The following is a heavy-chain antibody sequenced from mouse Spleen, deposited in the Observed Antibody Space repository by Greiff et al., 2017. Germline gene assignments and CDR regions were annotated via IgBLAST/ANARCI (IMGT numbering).Heavy chain of an antibody. CDR2: IHPNSGST. D-gene: IGHD1-1*01. V-gene: IGHV1-64*01. CDR3: ARERTTVGDY. Sequence: QVQLKQPGAELVKPGASVKLSCKASGYTFTSYWMHWVKQRPGQGLEWIGMIHPNSGSTNYNEKFKSKATLTVDKSSSTAYMQLSSLTSEDSAVYYCARERTTVGDYWGQGTTLTVSS. J-gene: IGHJ2*01. CDR1: GYTFTSYW.